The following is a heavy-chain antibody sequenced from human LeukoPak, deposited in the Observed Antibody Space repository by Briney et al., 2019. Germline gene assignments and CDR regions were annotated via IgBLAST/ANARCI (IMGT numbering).Heavy chain of an antibody. D-gene: IGHD4-11*01. V-gene: IGHV4-39*07. Sequence: SETLSLTCTVSGGSISSSSYYWGWIRQPPGKGLEWIGSIYYSGSTYYNPSLKSRVTISVDTSKNQFSLKLSSVTAADTAVYYCARVTTTVRYHYYGMDVWGQGTTVTVSS. CDR2: IYYSGST. CDR3: ARVTTTVRYHYYGMDV. J-gene: IGHJ6*02. CDR1: GGSISSSSYY.